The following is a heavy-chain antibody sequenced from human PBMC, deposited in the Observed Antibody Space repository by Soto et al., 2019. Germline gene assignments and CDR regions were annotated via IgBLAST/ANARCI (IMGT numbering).Heavy chain of an antibody. V-gene: IGHV3-30*02. J-gene: IGHJ4*02. CDR3: ATKKIDDFDY. Sequence: GGSLRLSCTASGFTFSYHDMHWVRQAPGKGLEWLAALRNDGTVRNYADAAKCRFTVSRDKSKSTLYLDVKNLSPEDTAVYYCATKKIDDFDYWGQGTLVTVSS. CDR1: GFTFSYHD. CDR2: LRNDGTVR.